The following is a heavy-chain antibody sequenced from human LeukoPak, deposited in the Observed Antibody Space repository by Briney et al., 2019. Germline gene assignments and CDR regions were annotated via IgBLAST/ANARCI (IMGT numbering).Heavy chain of an antibody. J-gene: IGHJ5*02. V-gene: IGHV1-2*04. CDR1: GYTFTGYY. Sequence: GASVKVSCKASGYTFTGYYMHWVRQAPGQGLEWMGWINPNSGGTNYAQKFQGWVTMTRDTSISTTYMELSRLRSDDTAVYYCARAQDYYGSGSYSDENWFDPWGQGTLVTVSS. CDR3: ARAQDYYGSGSYSDENWFDP. CDR2: INPNSGGT. D-gene: IGHD3-10*01.